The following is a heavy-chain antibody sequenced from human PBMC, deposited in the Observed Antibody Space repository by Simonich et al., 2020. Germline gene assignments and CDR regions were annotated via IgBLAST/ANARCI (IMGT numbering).Heavy chain of an antibody. Sequence: QVQLVQSGAEVKKPGASVKVSCKASGYTFTSYDNKWVRQATGQGLGWIGGMNPNSSNTGYAQKFQGRVTITRNTSISTAYMELSSLRSEDTAVYYCARTYSGSYYYFDYWGQGTLVTVSS. V-gene: IGHV1-8*03. CDR2: MNPNSSNT. J-gene: IGHJ4*02. CDR3: ARTYSGSYYYFDY. D-gene: IGHD1-26*01. CDR1: GYTFTSYD.